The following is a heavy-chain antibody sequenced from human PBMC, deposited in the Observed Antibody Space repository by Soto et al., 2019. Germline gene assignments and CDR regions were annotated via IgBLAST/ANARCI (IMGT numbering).Heavy chain of an antibody. Sequence: GGSLRLSCAASGFTFSNAWMSWVRQAPGKGLEWVGRIKSKTDGGTTDYAAPVKGRFTISRDDSKNTLYLQMNSLKTEDTAVYYCTTRTFKLTGDLADGFDIWGQGTMVTVSS. D-gene: IGHD7-27*01. J-gene: IGHJ3*02. CDR1: GFTFSNAW. CDR2: IKSKTDGGTT. CDR3: TTRTFKLTGDLADGFDI. V-gene: IGHV3-15*01.